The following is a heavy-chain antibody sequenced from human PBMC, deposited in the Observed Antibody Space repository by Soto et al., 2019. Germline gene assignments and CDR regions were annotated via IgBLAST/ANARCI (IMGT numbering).Heavy chain of an antibody. CDR1: GYTFTSYD. D-gene: IGHD3-10*01. V-gene: IGHV1-8*01. CDR2: MNPNSGNT. CDR3: ARAVVRGVIISYYYYMDV. J-gene: IGHJ6*03. Sequence: QVQLVQSGAEVKKPGASVKVSCKASGYTFTSYDLNWVRQATGQGLEWMGWMNPNSGNTGYAQKFQGRVTKTRNNSISKAYMELSSLRSEDTAVYSCARAVVRGVIISYYYYMDVWGKGTTVTVAS.